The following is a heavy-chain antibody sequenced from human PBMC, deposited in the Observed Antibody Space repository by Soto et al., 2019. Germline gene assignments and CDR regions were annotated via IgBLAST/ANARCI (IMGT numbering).Heavy chain of an antibody. V-gene: IGHV1-18*04. CDR3: ARDSWGLAVPDYHYRAMDV. D-gene: IGHD6-19*01. CDR1: GYTFTSYG. CDR2: ISVYSGST. J-gene: IGHJ6*02. Sequence: QVQLVQSGAEVKKPGASVRVSCEASGYTFTSYGISWVRQAPGQGLEWMGWISVYSGSTNYAQKLKGRVTMNTDTTTRSVDMELRSLRSDDADVYYCARDSWGLAVPDYHYRAMDVWGQGTTVTVS.